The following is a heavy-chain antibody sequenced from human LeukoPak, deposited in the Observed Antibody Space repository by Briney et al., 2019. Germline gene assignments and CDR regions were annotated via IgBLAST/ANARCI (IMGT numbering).Heavy chain of an antibody. CDR2: IYYSGST. Sequence: SSETLSLTCTVSGGSISSSSYYWGWIRQPPGKGLEWIGSIYYSGSTYYNPSLKSRVTISVDTSKNQFSLKLSSVTAADTAVYYCARLGSWHFDCWGQGTLVTVSS. CDR1: GGSISSSSYY. J-gene: IGHJ4*02. CDR3: ARLGSWHFDC. V-gene: IGHV4-39*01. D-gene: IGHD6-13*01.